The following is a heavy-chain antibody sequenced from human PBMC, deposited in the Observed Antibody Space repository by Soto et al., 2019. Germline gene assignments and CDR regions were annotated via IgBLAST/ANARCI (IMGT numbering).Heavy chain of an antibody. D-gene: IGHD2-21*02. Sequence: SVKVSCKASGGTFSSYAISWVRQAPGQGLEWMGGIIPIFGTANYAQKFQGRVTITADESTSTAYMELSSLRSEDTAAYYCARGFDCGGDCYTYYFDYWGQGPLVTVSS. J-gene: IGHJ4*02. CDR2: IIPIFGTA. CDR3: ARGFDCGGDCYTYYFDY. CDR1: GGTFSSYA. V-gene: IGHV1-69*13.